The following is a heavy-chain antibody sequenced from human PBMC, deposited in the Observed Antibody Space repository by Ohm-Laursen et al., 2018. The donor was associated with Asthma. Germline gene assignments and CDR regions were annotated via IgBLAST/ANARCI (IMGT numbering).Heavy chain of an antibody. Sequence: SLRLSCTASGFSFSSYAMHWVRQAPGMGLEWVAVISYGGSKKFYADSVKGRFTISRDNSKNTLYLQMNSLRAEDTAVYYCAKDLNGFDWLLSRSSGMDVWGRGTTVTVSS. D-gene: IGHD3-9*01. V-gene: IGHV3-30*18. CDR3: AKDLNGFDWLLSRSSGMDV. CDR2: ISYGGSKK. J-gene: IGHJ6*02. CDR1: GFSFSSYA.